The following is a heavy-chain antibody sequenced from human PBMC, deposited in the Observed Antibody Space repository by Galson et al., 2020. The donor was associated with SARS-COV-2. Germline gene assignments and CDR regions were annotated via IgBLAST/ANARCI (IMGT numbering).Heavy chain of an antibody. CDR3: ARERMAGTSYNYFDY. J-gene: IGHJ4*02. Sequence: GGSLRLSCAASGFTVSSNFMSWVRQTPDKGLEWVSLIYSGGDAYYADSVKGRFTITRDSSKNTLYLQMNSLRAEDSAVYFCARERMAGTSYNYFDYWGQGTLVTVSS. V-gene: IGHV3-53*01. D-gene: IGHD2-2*01. CDR1: GFTVSSNF. CDR2: IYSGGDA.